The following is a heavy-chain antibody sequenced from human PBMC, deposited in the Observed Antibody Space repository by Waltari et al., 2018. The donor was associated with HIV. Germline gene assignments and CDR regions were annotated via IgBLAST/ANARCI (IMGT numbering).Heavy chain of an antibody. Sequence: QVQLQESGPGLVKPSETLSLTCTVSGGSISSYYWTWIRPPPGKGLEWIGYIYSSGSTNYNPSLKSRVTISVDTSKNQFSLKLSSVTAADTAVYYCAKGYYYDIKGINWFDPWGQGTLVTVSS. CDR2: IYSSGST. D-gene: IGHD3-22*01. J-gene: IGHJ5*02. CDR3: AKGYYYDIKGINWFDP. V-gene: IGHV4-59*01. CDR1: GGSISSYY.